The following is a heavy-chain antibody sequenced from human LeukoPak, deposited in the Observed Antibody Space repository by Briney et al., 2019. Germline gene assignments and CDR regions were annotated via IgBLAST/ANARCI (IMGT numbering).Heavy chain of an antibody. CDR3: AREVRFLDY. CDR1: GFTFSSYA. Sequence: QTGGSLRLSCAASGFTFSSYAMSWVRQAPGKGLEWVANIKQDGSEKYYVDSVKGRFTISRDNAKNSLYLQMNSLRAEDTAVYYCAREVRFLDYWGQGTLVTVSS. J-gene: IGHJ4*02. CDR2: IKQDGSEK. D-gene: IGHD3-3*01. V-gene: IGHV3-7*01.